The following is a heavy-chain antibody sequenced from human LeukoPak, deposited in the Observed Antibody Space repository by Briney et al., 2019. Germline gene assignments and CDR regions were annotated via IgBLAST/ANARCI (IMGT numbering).Heavy chain of an antibody. V-gene: IGHV3-23*01. CDR1: GFTFGTYA. D-gene: IGHD4-17*01. CDR3: AKVRLYGDYPEIDY. CDR2: TSGSGGRT. J-gene: IGHJ4*02. Sequence: GGSLRLSCAASGFTFGTYAMSWVRQAPGKGLEWVSGTSGSGGRTYYADSVKGRFTISRGNSKNTLYLQMNSLRAEDTAVYYCAKVRLYGDYPEIDYWGQGTLVAVSS.